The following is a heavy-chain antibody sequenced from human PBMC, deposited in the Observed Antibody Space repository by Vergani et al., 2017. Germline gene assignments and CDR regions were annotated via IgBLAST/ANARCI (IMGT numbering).Heavy chain of an antibody. CDR2: IYHSGST. J-gene: IGHJ3*02. D-gene: IGHD3-10*01. V-gene: IGHV4-38-2*01. CDR3: ARQYFITMVRGAKCAFDI. CDR1: GYSISSGYY. Sequence: QVQLQESGPGLVKPSETLSLTCAVSGYSISSGYYWGWIRQPPGKGLEWIGSIYHSGSTYYNPSLKSRVTISVDTSKNQFSLKLSSVTAADTAVYYCARQYFITMVRGAKCAFDIWGQGTMVTVSS.